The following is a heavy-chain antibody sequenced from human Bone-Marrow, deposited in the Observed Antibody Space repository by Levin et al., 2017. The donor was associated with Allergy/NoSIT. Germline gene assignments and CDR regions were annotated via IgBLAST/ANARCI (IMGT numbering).Heavy chain of an antibody. CDR1: GFTFSSYA. V-gene: IGHV3-23*01. CDR2: ISGSGGST. D-gene: IGHD6-19*01. J-gene: IGHJ3*02. Sequence: SCAASGFTFSSYAMSWVRQAPGKGLEWVSAISGSGGSTYYADSVKGRFTISRDNSKNTLYLQMNSLRAEDTAVYYCAKGPLDSSGWLHWIDAFDIWGQGTMVTVSS. CDR3: AKGPLDSSGWLHWIDAFDI.